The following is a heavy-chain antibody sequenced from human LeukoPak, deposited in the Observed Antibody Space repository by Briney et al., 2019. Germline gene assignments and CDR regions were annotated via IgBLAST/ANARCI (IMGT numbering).Heavy chain of an antibody. CDR2: IIPILGIA. CDR1: GGTFSSYT. Sequence: SVKVSCKASGGTFSSYTISWLRQAPGQGLEWIGRIIPILGIANYAQKFQGRVTITADKSTSTAYMELSSLRSEDTAVYYCARDANCSGGSCYDRWFDPWGQGTLVTVSS. J-gene: IGHJ5*02. CDR3: ARDANCSGGSCYDRWFDP. V-gene: IGHV1-69*04. D-gene: IGHD2-15*01.